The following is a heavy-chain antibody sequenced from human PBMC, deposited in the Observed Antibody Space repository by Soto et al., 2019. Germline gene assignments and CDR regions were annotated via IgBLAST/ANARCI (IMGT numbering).Heavy chain of an antibody. CDR2: ISWNSGSI. J-gene: IGHJ4*02. Sequence: EVQLVESGGGLVQPGRSLRLSCAASGFTFDDYAMHWVRQAPGKGLEWVSGISWNSGSIGYADSVKGRFTISRDNAKNSLYLQMNSLRAENTALYYCAKAPDYIWGSYLDYWGQGTLVTVSS. CDR1: GFTFDDYA. CDR3: AKAPDYIWGSYLDY. D-gene: IGHD3-16*02. V-gene: IGHV3-9*01.